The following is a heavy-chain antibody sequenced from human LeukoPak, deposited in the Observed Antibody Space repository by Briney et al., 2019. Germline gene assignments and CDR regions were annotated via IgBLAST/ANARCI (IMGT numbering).Heavy chain of an antibody. J-gene: IGHJ4*02. Sequence: PGGSLRLSCAASGFTFSSYWMSWVRQAPGKGLEWVANIKEDGSEKYYVDSVKGRFTISRDNAKNSLYLQMNSLRAEDTAVYCCARAPYSSGPYFDYWGQGTLVTVSS. V-gene: IGHV3-7*01. CDR3: ARAPYSSGPYFDY. D-gene: IGHD6-19*01. CDR1: GFTFSSYW. CDR2: IKEDGSEK.